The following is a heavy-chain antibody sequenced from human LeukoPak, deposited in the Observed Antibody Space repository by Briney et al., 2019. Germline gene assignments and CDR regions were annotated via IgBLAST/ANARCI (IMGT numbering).Heavy chain of an antibody. CDR2: INTDGSST. Sequence: SGGSLRLSCAASGFTFSSYWIHWARHAPGRGLVWVSRINTDGSSTSYADSVKGRFTISRDNAKNTLYLQMNSLRAEDTAVYYCAREITTEYYFDYWGQGTLVTVSS. CDR1: GFTFSSYW. D-gene: IGHD3-22*01. CDR3: AREITTEYYFDY. J-gene: IGHJ4*02. V-gene: IGHV3-74*01.